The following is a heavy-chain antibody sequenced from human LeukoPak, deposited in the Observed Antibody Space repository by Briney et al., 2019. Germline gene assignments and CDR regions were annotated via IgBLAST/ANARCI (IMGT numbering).Heavy chain of an antibody. CDR2: IYYSGST. J-gene: IGHJ3*02. V-gene: IGHV4-30-4*01. Sequence: PSETLSLTCTVSGGSISSGDYYWRWIRQPPGKGLEWIGYIYYSGSTYYNPSLKSRVTISVDTSKNQFSLKLSSVTAADTAVYYCAREGAMVRGVTAGAFDIWGQGTMVTVSS. CDR3: AREGAMVRGVTAGAFDI. D-gene: IGHD3-10*01. CDR1: GGSISSGDYY.